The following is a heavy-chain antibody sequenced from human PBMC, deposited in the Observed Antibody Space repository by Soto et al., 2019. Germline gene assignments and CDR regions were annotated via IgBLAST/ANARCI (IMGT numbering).Heavy chain of an antibody. J-gene: IGHJ4*02. D-gene: IGHD3-22*01. Sequence: SETLSLTCTVSGDSISRGAYYWTWIRQHPGKGLEWIGYISNSGRTNYSPSLKSRLTISVDTSKNQFSLKLSSVTAADTAVYYCARLGYYDETSFDYWGQGTLVTVSS. CDR1: GDSISRGAYY. CDR3: ARLGYYDETSFDY. V-gene: IGHV4-30-4*08. CDR2: ISNSGRT.